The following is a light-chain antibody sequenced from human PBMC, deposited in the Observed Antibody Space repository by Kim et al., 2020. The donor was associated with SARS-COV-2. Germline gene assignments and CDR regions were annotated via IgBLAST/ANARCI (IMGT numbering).Light chain of an antibody. CDR1: QSISSW. V-gene: IGKV1-5*03. CDR2: KAS. Sequence: DIQMTQSPSTLSASVGDRVTITCRASQSISSWLAWYQQKAGKAPKLLIYKASSLESGVPSRFSGSGSGTEFTLTISNLQPDDFATYHCQQYNSYPWTFGQGTKVEIK. J-gene: IGKJ1*01. CDR3: QQYNSYPWT.